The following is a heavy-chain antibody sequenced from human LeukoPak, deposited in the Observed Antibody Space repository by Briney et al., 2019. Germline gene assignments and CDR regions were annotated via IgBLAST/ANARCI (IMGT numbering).Heavy chain of an antibody. CDR3: AREDPQTTVPEGMDV. V-gene: IGHV4-59*01. CDR2: SYYSGTT. CDR1: GGCISYYY. Sequence: SETLSLTCTVSGGCISYYYWSWIRQSPGKGLEWIGYSYYSGTTNYNPSLKSRVTISVDTSKNQFSLQLRSVTAADTAVYYCAREDPQTTVPEGMDVWGQGTTVTVSS. J-gene: IGHJ6*02. D-gene: IGHD4-17*01.